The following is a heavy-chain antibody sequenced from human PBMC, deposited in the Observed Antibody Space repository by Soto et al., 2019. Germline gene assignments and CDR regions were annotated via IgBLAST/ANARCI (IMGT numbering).Heavy chain of an antibody. CDR2: IYYSGST. J-gene: IGHJ4*02. CDR1: GGSISSGYCY. CDR3: ARLDIVATISSDY. V-gene: IGHV4-30-4*01. Sequence: SETLSLTCTVSGGSISSGYCYWSWIRQPPGKGLEWIGYIYYSGSTYYNPSLKSRVTISVDTSKNQFSLKLSSVTAADTAVYYCARLDIVATISSDYWGQGTLVTVSS. D-gene: IGHD5-12*01.